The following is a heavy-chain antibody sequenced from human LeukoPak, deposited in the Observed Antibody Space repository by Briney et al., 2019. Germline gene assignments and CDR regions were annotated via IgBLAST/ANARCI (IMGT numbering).Heavy chain of an antibody. CDR3: ARVGYYDSSNYYAYFQH. Sequence: GRSLRLSCAASGFTFSSYWMHWVRQAPGKGLEWVARFNSDGTDISYGDSVKGRFTISRDNAKNTLYLQMNSLRVEDTAVYYCARVGYYDSSNYYAYFQHWGQGTLVTVSS. CDR1: GFTFSSYW. CDR2: FNSDGTDI. D-gene: IGHD3-22*01. J-gene: IGHJ1*01. V-gene: IGHV3-74*01.